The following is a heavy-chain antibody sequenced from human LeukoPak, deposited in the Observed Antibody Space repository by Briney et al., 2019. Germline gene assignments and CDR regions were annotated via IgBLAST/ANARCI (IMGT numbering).Heavy chain of an antibody. D-gene: IGHD5-18*01. CDR2: IKQDGSEK. CDR1: GFTFSSYW. Sequence: GGSLRLSCAASGFTFSSYWMSWVRQAPGKGLEWVANIKQDGSEKYYVDSVKGRFTISRDNSKNTLYLQMNSLRAEDTAVYYCATTPPAMVSRWGQGTLVTVSS. CDR3: ATTPPAMVSR. V-gene: IGHV3-7*01. J-gene: IGHJ4*02.